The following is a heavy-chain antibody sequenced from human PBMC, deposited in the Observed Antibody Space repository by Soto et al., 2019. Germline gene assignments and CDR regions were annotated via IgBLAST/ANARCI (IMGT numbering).Heavy chain of an antibody. CDR1: GYTFTSYG. Sequence: VASVKVSCKASGYTFTSYGISWVRQAPGQGLEWMGWISAYNGNTNYAQKLQGRVTMTTDTSTSTAYMELRSLRSDDTAVYYCARDKIWDTAMVSLGPWGQGTLVTVSS. J-gene: IGHJ5*02. V-gene: IGHV1-18*01. CDR2: ISAYNGNT. CDR3: ARDKIWDTAMVSLGP. D-gene: IGHD5-18*01.